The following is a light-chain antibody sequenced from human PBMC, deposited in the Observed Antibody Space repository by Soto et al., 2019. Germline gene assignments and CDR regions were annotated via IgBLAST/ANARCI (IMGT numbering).Light chain of an antibody. CDR1: QSVSSY. J-gene: IGKJ4*01. CDR3: QQYDNWPPWLT. V-gene: IGKV3D-15*01. CDR2: GAS. Sequence: EIVLTQFPATLSVSPGETVTLSCRASQSVSSYLAWYQQKPGQAPRLLIYGASKKAGGVPDRFGGSGSGTEFTLTISSLQSEDSAVYYCQQYDNWPPWLTFGGGTKVEIK.